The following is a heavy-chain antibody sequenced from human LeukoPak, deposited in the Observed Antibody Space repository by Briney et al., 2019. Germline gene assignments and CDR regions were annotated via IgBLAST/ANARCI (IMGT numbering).Heavy chain of an antibody. CDR1: GYTFTSYG. Sequence: SVKVSCKASGYTFTSYGISWVRQAPGQGLEWMGRIISIFGTANYAQKFQGRVTITTDESTSTAYMELSSLRSEDTAVYYCAREFGVRGVMPYYFDYWGQGTLVTVSS. CDR3: AREFGVRGVMPYYFDY. CDR2: IISIFGTA. V-gene: IGHV1-69*05. J-gene: IGHJ4*02. D-gene: IGHD3-10*01.